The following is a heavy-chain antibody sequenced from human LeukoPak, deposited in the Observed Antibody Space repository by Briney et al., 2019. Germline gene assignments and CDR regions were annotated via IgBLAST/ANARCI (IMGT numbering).Heavy chain of an antibody. D-gene: IGHD6-19*01. CDR1: SGSISSSSYY. Sequence: PSETLSLTCTVSSGSISSSSYYWGWIRQPPGKGLEWIGSIYYSGSTYYNPSLKSRVTISVDTSKNQFSLKLSSVTAADTAVYYCAKVAGIAVAIFDYWGQGTLVTVSS. CDR3: AKVAGIAVAIFDY. J-gene: IGHJ4*02. V-gene: IGHV4-39*07. CDR2: IYYSGST.